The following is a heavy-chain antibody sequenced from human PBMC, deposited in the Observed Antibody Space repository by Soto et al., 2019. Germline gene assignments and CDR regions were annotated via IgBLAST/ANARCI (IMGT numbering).Heavy chain of an antibody. V-gene: IGHV3-23*01. J-gene: IGHJ5*02. Sequence: GGSLRLSCAASGFNFSRYWMHWVRQAPGKRLEWVSAISGIGGSTYYADSVTGRLTISRDNSKNTLYLKMNSLRAEDTAVYYCAKVRRGSLGFDPWGEVTLFTVSS. D-gene: IGHD1-26*01. CDR1: GFNFSRYW. CDR2: ISGIGGST. CDR3: AKVRRGSLGFDP.